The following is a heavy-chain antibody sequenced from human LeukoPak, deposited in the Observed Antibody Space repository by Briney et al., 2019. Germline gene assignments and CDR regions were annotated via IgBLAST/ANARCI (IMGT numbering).Heavy chain of an antibody. V-gene: IGHV3-23*01. CDR3: AKDGLNYDASEHVYYFAC. CDR2: IIYSGGAT. D-gene: IGHD3-16*01. Sequence: HPGGSLRLSCAASGFTFSRSDMTWVRQGPGTGLEFVASIIYSGGATYYADSVKGRFTISRDNSKNTLYLQMNSLRAEDTALYYCAKDGLNYDASEHVYYFACWGQGTLVTVSS. J-gene: IGHJ4*02. CDR1: GFTFSRSD.